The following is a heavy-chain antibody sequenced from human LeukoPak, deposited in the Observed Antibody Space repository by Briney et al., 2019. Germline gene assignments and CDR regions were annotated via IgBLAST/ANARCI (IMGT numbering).Heavy chain of an antibody. CDR2: IYYSGST. D-gene: IGHD3-3*01. CDR1: GGSISSHY. J-gene: IGHJ6*03. Sequence: SQTLSLTCTVSGGSISSHYWSWIRQPPGKGLEWIGYIYYSGSTNYNPSLKSRVTISVDTSKNQFSLKLSSVTAADTAVYYCARDSIYDFWSGYPYYYYMDVWGKRTTVTVSS. V-gene: IGHV4-59*11. CDR3: ARDSIYDFWSGYPYYYYMDV.